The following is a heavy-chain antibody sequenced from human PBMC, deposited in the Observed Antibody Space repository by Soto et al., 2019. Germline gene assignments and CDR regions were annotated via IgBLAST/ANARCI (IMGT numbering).Heavy chain of an antibody. D-gene: IGHD2-2*01. J-gene: IGHJ6*02. CDR3: ASLTSWSQEYYYGMDV. CDR2: IRSKGYGGTT. V-gene: IGHV3-49*05. Sequence: KPGGSLRLSCTGSGFTFGDFGMSWFRQAPGKGLEWLSFIRSKGYGGTTESAAPVRGRFITSTDDSKSIAYLQMNSLKTEDTAVYYCASLTSWSQEYYYGMDVWGQGTTVTVSS. CDR1: GFTFGDFG.